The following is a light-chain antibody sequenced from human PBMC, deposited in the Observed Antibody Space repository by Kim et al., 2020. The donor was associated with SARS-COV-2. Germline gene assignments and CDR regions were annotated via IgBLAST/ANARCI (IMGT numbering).Light chain of an antibody. Sequence: EIVVTQSPATLSVSPGERATLSCRASQYISNNLAWYQQKPGQAPRLLIFGASTRVTGIPGRFSGSGSGTEFTLTISSLQSEDFAVYYCQQYHHWPPLTFGGGTKVDIK. CDR2: GAS. J-gene: IGKJ4*01. V-gene: IGKV3-15*01. CDR1: QYISNN. CDR3: QQYHHWPPLT.